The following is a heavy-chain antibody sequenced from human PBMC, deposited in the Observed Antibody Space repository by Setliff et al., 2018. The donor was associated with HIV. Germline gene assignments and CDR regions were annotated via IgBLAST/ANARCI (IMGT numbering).Heavy chain of an antibody. D-gene: IGHD2-15*01. CDR2: FYPGDSDA. J-gene: IGHJ3*02. CDR1: GYTFPNSL. Sequence: PGESLKISCQASGYTFPNSLVGWVRQLPGKGLEWMGIFYPGDSDARYSPSFQGQITFSADKSVTTAYLQGSRLKASETAMYYCARQRVVATTNIDAFDIWGQGTMVTVSS. CDR3: ARQRVVATTNIDAFDI. V-gene: IGHV5-51*01.